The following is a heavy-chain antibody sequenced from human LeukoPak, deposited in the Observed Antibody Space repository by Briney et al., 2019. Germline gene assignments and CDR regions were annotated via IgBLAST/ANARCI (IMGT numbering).Heavy chain of an antibody. D-gene: IGHD7-27*01. CDR3: AGVPGDESRSVY. V-gene: IGHV3-7*04. CDR2: IKQDGSER. CDR1: GFTFSSNW. J-gene: IGHJ4*02. Sequence: GGSLRLSCAASGFTFSSNWMSWARQAPGKGLEWVANIKQDGSERYYVDSVKGRFTISRDNAKNSLYLQMNSLRAEDTAVYYCAGVPGDESRSVYWGQGTLVTVSS.